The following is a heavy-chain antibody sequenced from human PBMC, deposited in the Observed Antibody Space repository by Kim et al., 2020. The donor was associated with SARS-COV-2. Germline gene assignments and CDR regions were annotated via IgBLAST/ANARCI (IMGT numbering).Heavy chain of an antibody. J-gene: IGHJ5*02. CDR1: GGSISSSSYY. Sequence: SETLSLTCTVSGGSISSSSYYWGWIRQPPGKGLEWIGSIYYSGSTYYNPSLKSRVTISVDTSKNQFSLKLSSVTAADTAVYYCARPQRGEAYDYVWGSYRPQHWFDTWGQGTLVTVSS. CDR2: IYYSGST. CDR3: ARPQRGEAYDYVWGSYRPQHWFDT. V-gene: IGHV4-39*01. D-gene: IGHD3-16*01.